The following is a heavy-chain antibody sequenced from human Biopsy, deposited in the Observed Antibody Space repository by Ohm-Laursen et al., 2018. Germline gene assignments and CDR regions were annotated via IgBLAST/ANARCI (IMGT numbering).Heavy chain of an antibody. D-gene: IGHD2-8*01. V-gene: IGHV1-2*02. CDR2: INCKTGAT. Sequence: SVKVSCKASSYAFTDYNIHWMRQAPGQGLEWLGYINCKTGATNYAQKFQGTVTMTRDTSISTAYLALGSLRSADTAIYYSARDPLNGHKHFDYWGQGSLVTVSS. J-gene: IGHJ4*02. CDR3: ARDPLNGHKHFDY. CDR1: SYAFTDYN.